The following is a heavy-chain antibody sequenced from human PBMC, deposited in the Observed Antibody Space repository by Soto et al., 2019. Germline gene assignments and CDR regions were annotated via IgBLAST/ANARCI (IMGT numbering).Heavy chain of an antibody. CDR3: ARHLGFCSTTSCYSRFDP. CDR2: MYYSGNT. Sequence: PSETLSLTCTVSGGSISSYYWSWIRQPPGKGLEWIGYMYYSGNTNCNPSLKSRVTISVDTSKNQFSLKLSSVTAADTAVYYCARHLGFCSTTSCYSRFDPWGQGTLVTVSS. V-gene: IGHV4-59*08. D-gene: IGHD2-2*01. J-gene: IGHJ5*02. CDR1: GGSISSYY.